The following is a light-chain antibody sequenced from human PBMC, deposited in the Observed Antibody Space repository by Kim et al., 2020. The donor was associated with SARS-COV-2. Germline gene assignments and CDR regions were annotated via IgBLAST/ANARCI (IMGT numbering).Light chain of an antibody. CDR3: QSFDSSNPVV. CDR1: SGSIASNY. Sequence: KTVTISCTRSSGSIASNYVQWYQQRPGSAPTTVIYEHNRRPSGVPDRFSGSIDSSSNSASLTISGLKTEDEADYYCQSFDSSNPVVFGGGTQLTVL. V-gene: IGLV6-57*03. CDR2: EHN. J-gene: IGLJ2*01.